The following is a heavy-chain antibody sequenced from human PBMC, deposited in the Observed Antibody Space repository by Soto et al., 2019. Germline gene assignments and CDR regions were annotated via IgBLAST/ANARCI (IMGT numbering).Heavy chain of an antibody. CDR2: ISGSGGSS. D-gene: IGHD2-2*01. Sequence: GGSLRLSCATSGFTVSNYAMSWVRQAPGKGLEWVSGISGSGGSSYYADSVKGRFTISRDNSKNTLNLQMDSLRAEDTAVYYCAKKSTDSSGYSDYWGQGTVVTAPQ. V-gene: IGHV3-23*01. CDR3: AKKSTDSSGYSDY. CDR1: GFTVSNYA. J-gene: IGHJ4*02.